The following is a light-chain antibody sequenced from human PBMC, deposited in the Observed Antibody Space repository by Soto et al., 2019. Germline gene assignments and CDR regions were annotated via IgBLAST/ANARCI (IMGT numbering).Light chain of an antibody. J-gene: IGKJ3*01. CDR1: QSVSSY. V-gene: IGKV3-11*01. CDR3: QQRSNWPRLT. Sequence: EIVLTQSPATLYLSPGERATLSCRASQSVSSYLAWYQQKPGQAPRLLIYDASNRATGIPARFSGSGSGTDFTLTISSLEPEDFAVYYCQQRSNWPRLTFGPGTKVAIK. CDR2: DAS.